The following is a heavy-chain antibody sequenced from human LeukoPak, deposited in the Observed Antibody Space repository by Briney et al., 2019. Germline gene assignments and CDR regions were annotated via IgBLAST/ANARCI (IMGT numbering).Heavy chain of an antibody. J-gene: IGHJ6*03. V-gene: IGHV1-18*01. Sequence: ASVKVSCKASGYTFTSYGISWARQAPGQGLEWMGWISAYNGNTNYARKLQGRVTMTTDTSTSTAYMELRSLRSDDTAVYYCARDPYSGGYGPYYYYYMDVWGKGTTVTISS. D-gene: IGHD1-26*01. CDR2: ISAYNGNT. CDR1: GYTFTSYG. CDR3: ARDPYSGGYGPYYYYYMDV.